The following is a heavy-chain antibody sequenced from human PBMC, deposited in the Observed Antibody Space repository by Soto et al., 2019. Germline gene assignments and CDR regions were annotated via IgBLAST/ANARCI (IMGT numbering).Heavy chain of an antibody. CDR3: ARDLFY. CDR2: ISYDGSNK. CDR1: GFTFSSYA. Sequence: QVQLVESGGGVVQPGRSLRLSCAASGFTFSSYAMHWVRQAPGKGLEWVAVISYDGSNKYYADSVKGRFTISRHNSKNTLYLQMNSLRAEGTAVYYCARDLFYWGQGTLVTVSS. J-gene: IGHJ4*02. V-gene: IGHV3-30-3*01.